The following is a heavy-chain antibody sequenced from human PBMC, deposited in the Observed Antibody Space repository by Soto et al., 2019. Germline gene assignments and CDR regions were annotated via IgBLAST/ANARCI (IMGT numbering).Heavy chain of an antibody. CDR2: VSHDGRNT. Sequence: VQLVESGGGVFQPGRSLRLSCSASGFTFSDYAMHWVRQAPGKGLEWVAVVSHDGRNTHYADSVKGRFTISRDSSKNTVSLEMTSQRAEDTAVYSFAKGGRQWLVTSAFNSWGKGALVTVSS. CDR3: AKGGRQWLVTSAFNS. V-gene: IGHV3-30*18. J-gene: IGHJ4*02. D-gene: IGHD6-19*01. CDR1: GFTFSDYA.